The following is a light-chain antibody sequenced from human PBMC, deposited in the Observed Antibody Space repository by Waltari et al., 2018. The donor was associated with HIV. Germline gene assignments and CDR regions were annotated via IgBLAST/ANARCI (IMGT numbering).Light chain of an antibody. V-gene: IGLV1-51*01. CDR2: ENN. CDR3: GTWDSNLSVVL. CDR1: DSDIGNNY. J-gene: IGLJ2*01. Sequence: SVLTQPPSLSAAPGQKVTISCYGSDSDIGNNYVSWYQQLPETAPKLLIHENNKRPPWIPDRFSGSTSGTSATLAITGLQTADEADYFCGTWDSNLSVVLFGGGTKLTVL.